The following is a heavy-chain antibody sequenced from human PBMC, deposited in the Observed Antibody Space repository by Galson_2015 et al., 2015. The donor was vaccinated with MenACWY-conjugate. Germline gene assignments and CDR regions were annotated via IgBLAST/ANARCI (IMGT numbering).Heavy chain of an antibody. Sequence: SLRLGCAASGFTFSSYGMHWVRQGPGKGLEWVAVISYDGSNKYYADSVKGRFTSARDNSKNKLYLQMTSLRAEDTAVYYCAKGGLWYSSGWYSNYYYYGMDVWSQGTTVTVSS. V-gene: IGHV3-30*18. D-gene: IGHD6-19*01. CDR2: ISYDGSNK. J-gene: IGHJ6*02. CDR3: AKGGLWYSSGWYSNYYYYGMDV. CDR1: GFTFSSYG.